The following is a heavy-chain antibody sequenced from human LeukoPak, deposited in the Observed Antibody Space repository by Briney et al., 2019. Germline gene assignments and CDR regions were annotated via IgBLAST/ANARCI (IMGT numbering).Heavy chain of an antibody. CDR1: GYTFSDYY. D-gene: IGHD6-13*01. V-gene: IGHV3-11*04. CDR2: VSSSGTDI. Sequence: GGSLRLSCATSGYTFSDYYISWIRQAPGRGLEWVSYVSSSGTDIYYADSVKGRFTISRDNSKNTLYLQMNSLRPEDTAVHYCARAKRWIGSSWHFDNWGQGTLVTVSS. J-gene: IGHJ4*02. CDR3: ARAKRWIGSSWHFDN.